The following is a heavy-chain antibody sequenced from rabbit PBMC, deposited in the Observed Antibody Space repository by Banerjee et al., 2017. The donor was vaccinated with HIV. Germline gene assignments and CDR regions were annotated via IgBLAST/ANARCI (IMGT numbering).Heavy chain of an antibody. V-gene: IGHV1S40*01. CDR2: IYAGGSGNT. J-gene: IGHJ4*01. CDR1: GFSSSRSYY. Sequence: QSLEESGGDLVKPGASLTLTCIASGFSSSRSYYMCWVRQAPGKGLEWIACIYAGGSGNTYYTSWAKGRLTVSKTSSTTVTLQMTSLTAADTATYFCARSYGDTNNLEYFYLWGPGTLVTVS. CDR3: ARSYGDTNNLEYFYL. D-gene: IGHD2-1*01.